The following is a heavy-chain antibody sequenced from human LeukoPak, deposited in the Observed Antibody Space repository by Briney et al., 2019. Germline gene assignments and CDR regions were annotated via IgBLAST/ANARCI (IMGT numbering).Heavy chain of an antibody. V-gene: IGHV1-2*02. CDR3: ARPGNWWFDP. CDR1: GYIFSAYY. D-gene: IGHD3-10*01. Sequence: ASVKVSCKASGYIFSAYYMHWVRQASGQGLEWMGWINPKTGEATYAEKFQGRVSMARDTSINTAYLELSSLTSDDTAVYYCARPGNWWFDPWGQGTLVTVSS. CDR2: INPKTGEA. J-gene: IGHJ5*02.